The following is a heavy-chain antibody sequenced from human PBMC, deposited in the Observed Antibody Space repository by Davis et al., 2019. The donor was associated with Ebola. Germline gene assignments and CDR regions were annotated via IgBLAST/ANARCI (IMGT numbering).Heavy chain of an antibody. CDR3: ARGGGIAAASLDY. V-gene: IGHV1-69*04. Sequence: SVKVSCKASGGTFSSYAISWVRQAPGQGLEWMGRIIPILGIANYAQKFQGRVTMTRDTSTSTVYMELSSLRSEDTAVYYCARGGGIAAASLDYWGQGTLVTVSS. CDR1: GGTFSSYA. CDR2: IIPILGIA. D-gene: IGHD6-13*01. J-gene: IGHJ4*02.